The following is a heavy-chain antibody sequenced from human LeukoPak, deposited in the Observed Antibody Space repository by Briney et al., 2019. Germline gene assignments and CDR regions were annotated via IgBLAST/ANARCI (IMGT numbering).Heavy chain of an antibody. CDR1: GFTFSGSA. CDR2: IRSKANSYAT. V-gene: IGHV3-73*01. Sequence: GGSLRLSCAASGFTFSGSAMHWVRQASGKGLEWVGRIRSKANSYATAYAASVKGRFTISRDDSKNTAYLQMYSLKTEYTAVYYCTRCEMSTIVALPPRGQGTLVTVSS. J-gene: IGHJ4*02. D-gene: IGHD5-24*01. CDR3: TRCEMSTIVALPP.